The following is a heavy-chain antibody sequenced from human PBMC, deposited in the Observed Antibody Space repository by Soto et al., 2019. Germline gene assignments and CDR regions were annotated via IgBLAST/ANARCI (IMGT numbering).Heavy chain of an antibody. Sequence: ASVKVSCKASGGSFSNFGISWVRQAPGQGLEWMGGIVPVFGRPNYAQRFRGRLTITADESTSTGYMELISLRSDDTAVYSCAKGIQWELPFDSWGQGTLVTVSS. CDR3: AKGIQWELPFDS. D-gene: IGHD1-7*01. V-gene: IGHV1-69*13. J-gene: IGHJ4*02. CDR1: GGSFSNFG. CDR2: IVPVFGRP.